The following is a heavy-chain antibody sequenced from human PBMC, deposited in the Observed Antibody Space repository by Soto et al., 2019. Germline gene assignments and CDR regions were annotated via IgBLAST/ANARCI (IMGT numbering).Heavy chain of an antibody. CDR2: MDQDGSER. CDR1: GFTFSTYW. Sequence: EVQLVESGGGLVQPGGSLRLSCAAFGFTFSTYWMTWVRQPPGKGLEWVANMDQDGSERYYVDSVRGRFTVSRDNAKNSLYLQMNSLRAEDTAVYYCVCGGNFFIYWGQGTLVTVSP. CDR3: VCGGNFFIY. J-gene: IGHJ4*02. D-gene: IGHD3-16*01. V-gene: IGHV3-7*01.